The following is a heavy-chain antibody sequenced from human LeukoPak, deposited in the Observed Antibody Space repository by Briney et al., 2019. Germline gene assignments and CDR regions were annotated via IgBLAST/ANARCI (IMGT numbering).Heavy chain of an antibody. CDR3: AKDITRTYYYGMDV. D-gene: IGHD3-10*01. Sequence: GGSLRLSCAASGFTFSSYGMHWVRQAPGKGLEWVAVISYDGSNKYYADSVKGRFTISRDNSKNTLYLQMNSLRAEDTAVYYCAKDITRTYYYGMDVWGQGTTVIVSS. J-gene: IGHJ6*02. V-gene: IGHV3-30*18. CDR1: GFTFSSYG. CDR2: ISYDGSNK.